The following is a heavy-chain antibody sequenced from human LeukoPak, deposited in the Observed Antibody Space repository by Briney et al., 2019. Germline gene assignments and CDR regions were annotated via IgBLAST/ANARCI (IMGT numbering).Heavy chain of an antibody. CDR1: GYTFTSYA. CDR2: INAGNGNT. Sequence: GASVKVSCKASGYTFTSYAMHWVRQAPGQRLEWMGWINAGNGNTKYSQKFQGRVTITRDTSASTAYMELSSLRSEDTAVYYCARGNDYYGSGTTDWFDPWGQGTLVTVSS. D-gene: IGHD3-10*01. J-gene: IGHJ5*02. V-gene: IGHV1-3*01. CDR3: ARGNDYYGSGTTDWFDP.